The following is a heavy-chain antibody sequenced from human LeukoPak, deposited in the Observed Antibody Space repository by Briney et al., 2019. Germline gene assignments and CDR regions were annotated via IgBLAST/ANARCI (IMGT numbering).Heavy chain of an antibody. V-gene: IGHV3-21*01. J-gene: IGHJ2*01. Sequence: GGSLRLSCVGSGFTFSRHTMNWVRQAPGKGLEWVSSLSKSSEYVKYVDSVEGRFSMSREDARTSVYLQMHDLRAEDTAVYYCARNPVAGMSWYFDLWGRGTQVTVSS. CDR1: GFTFSRHT. CDR3: ARNPVAGMSWYFDL. CDR2: LSKSSEYV. D-gene: IGHD6-19*01.